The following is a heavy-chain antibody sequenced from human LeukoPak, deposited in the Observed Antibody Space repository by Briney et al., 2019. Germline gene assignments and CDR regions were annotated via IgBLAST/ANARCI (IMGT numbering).Heavy chain of an antibody. J-gene: IGHJ6*03. CDR3: ARDTDSSGYYYYYYMDV. CDR1: GGSISSGSYY. D-gene: IGHD3-22*01. CDR2: IYTSGST. V-gene: IGHV4-61*02. Sequence: SETLSLTCTVSGGSISSGSYYWSWIRQPAGKGLEWIGRIYTSGSTNYNPSLKSRVTISVDTSKNQFSLKLSSVTAADTAVYYCARDTDSSGYYYYYYMDVWGKGTTVTISS.